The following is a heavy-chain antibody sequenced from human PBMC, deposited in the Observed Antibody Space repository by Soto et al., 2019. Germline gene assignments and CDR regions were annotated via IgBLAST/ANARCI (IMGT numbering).Heavy chain of an antibody. CDR2: IKQAGSEK. V-gene: IGHV3-7*03. D-gene: IGHD3-9*01. CDR1: GFTFSSYW. Sequence: EVQLVESGGGLVQPGGSLRLSCAASGFTFSSYWMSWVRQAPGKGLEWVANIKQAGSEKYDVDSVKGRFTISRDNAKNSLYLEMNSLRAEDTAAYYCARDLPVSRWFTGHYYSYGMDVWGQGTTVTVSS. J-gene: IGHJ6*02. CDR3: ARDLPVSRWFTGHYYSYGMDV.